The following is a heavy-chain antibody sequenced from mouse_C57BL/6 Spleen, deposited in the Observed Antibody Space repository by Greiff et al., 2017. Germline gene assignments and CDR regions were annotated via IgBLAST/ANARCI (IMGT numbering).Heavy chain of an antibody. CDR1: GYAFSSFW. CDR2: IYPGDGDT. Sequence: VQGVESGPELVKPGASVKISCKASGYAFSSFWMNWVKQRPGKGLEWIGRIYPGDGDTNYNGKFKGKATLTADKSSSTAYMQLSSLTSEDSAVYFCARWDYDYGRDYWGQGTTLTVSS. CDR3: ARWDYDYGRDY. V-gene: IGHV1-82*01. D-gene: IGHD2-4*01. J-gene: IGHJ2*01.